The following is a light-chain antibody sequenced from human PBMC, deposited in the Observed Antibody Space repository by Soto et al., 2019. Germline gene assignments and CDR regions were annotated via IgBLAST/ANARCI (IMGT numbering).Light chain of an antibody. Sequence: QSALTQPGSVSGSPGQSITISCTGTSSDVGGYDSVSWYQQHPGKAPKLMMYEVSNRPSGVSNRFSGSKSGNTASLTISGLQAEDEDDYFCSSYTSSSTPYVFGTGTKLTV. J-gene: IGLJ1*01. CDR1: SSDVGGYDS. CDR2: EVS. V-gene: IGLV2-14*01. CDR3: SSYTSSSTPYV.